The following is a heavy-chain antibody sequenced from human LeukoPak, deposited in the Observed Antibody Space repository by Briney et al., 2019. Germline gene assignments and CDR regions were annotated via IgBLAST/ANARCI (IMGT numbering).Heavy chain of an antibody. D-gene: IGHD6-6*01. CDR3: AKDGQLQLDH. CDR1: GFTFSSYG. V-gene: IGHV3-30*18. Sequence: GGSLRLSCAASGFTFSSYGMHWVRQAPVKGLEWVAVISYDGSNKYYADSVKGRFTISRDNSKNTLYLQMNSLRAEDTAVYYCAKDGQLQLDHWGQGTLVTVSS. J-gene: IGHJ4*02. CDR2: ISYDGSNK.